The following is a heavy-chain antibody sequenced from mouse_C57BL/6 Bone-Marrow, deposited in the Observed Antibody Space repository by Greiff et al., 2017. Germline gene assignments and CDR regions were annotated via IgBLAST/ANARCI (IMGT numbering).Heavy chain of an antibody. J-gene: IGHJ3*01. V-gene: IGHV2-2*01. CDR3: ARTFNEVFAY. CDR1: GFSLTSYG. CDR2: IWSGGST. Sequence: VKLMESGPGLVQPSQSLSITCTVSGFSLTSYGVHWVRQSPGKGLEWLGVIWSGGSTDYNAAFISRLSISKDNSKSQVFFKMNSLQADDTAIYYCARTFNEVFAYWGQGTLVTVSA.